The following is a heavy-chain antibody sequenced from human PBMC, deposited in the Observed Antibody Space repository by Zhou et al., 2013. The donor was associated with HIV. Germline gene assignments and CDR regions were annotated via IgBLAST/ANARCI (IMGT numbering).Heavy chain of an antibody. CDR3: ARQSRMTSMTTYGKNFFDS. CDR1: GYTFSKNY. Sequence: QVHLVQSGPEVKEPGASVKISCRTSGYTFSKNYIHWVRQAPGKGLEWLGIINPSDGVSVLPPNLQGRLTVTSDMSTRTLTMDLKRLTSNDTAVYYCARQSRMTSMTTYGKNFFDSWGQGTLVTVSS. V-gene: IGHV1-46*01. D-gene: IGHD4-4*01. CDR2: INPSDGVS. J-gene: IGHJ4*02.